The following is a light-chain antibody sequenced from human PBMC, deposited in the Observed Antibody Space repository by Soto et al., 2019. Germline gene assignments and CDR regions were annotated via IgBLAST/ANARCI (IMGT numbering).Light chain of an antibody. V-gene: IGLV4-69*01. Sequence: QLVLTQSPSASASLGASVKLTSTLSRGHSSYAIAWHKQQPEKGPRYLMKLDSDGSHTKGDAIPDRFSGSSSGAERYLTSSSLQSEDEADYYCQTWGTGIHVVFGGGTKLTVL. CDR2: LDSDGSH. CDR1: RGHSSYA. J-gene: IGLJ2*01. CDR3: QTWGTGIHVV.